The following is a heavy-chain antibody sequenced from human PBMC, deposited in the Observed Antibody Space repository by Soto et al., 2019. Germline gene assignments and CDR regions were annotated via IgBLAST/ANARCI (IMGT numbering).Heavy chain of an antibody. CDR1: GFTFSSYG. CDR3: AKMAYDSSGEFDY. V-gene: IGHV3-30*18. D-gene: IGHD3-22*01. Sequence: PEVSVRLSCAASGFTFSSYGMHWVRQAPGKGLEWVAVISYDGSNKYYADSVKGRFTISRDNSKNTLYLQMNSLRAEDTAVYYCAKMAYDSSGEFDYWGQGTLVTV. J-gene: IGHJ4*02. CDR2: ISYDGSNK.